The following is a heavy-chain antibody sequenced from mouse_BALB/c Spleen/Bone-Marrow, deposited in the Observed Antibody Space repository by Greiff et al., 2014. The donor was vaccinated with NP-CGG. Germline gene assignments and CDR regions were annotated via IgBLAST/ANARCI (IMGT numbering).Heavy chain of an antibody. D-gene: IGHD1-1*01. J-gene: IGHJ4*01. CDR2: IDPANGNT. CDR3: ARAYYYGSSYYVMDY. V-gene: IGHV14-3*02. CDR1: GFNIKDTY. Sequence: EVMLVESGTELVKPGASVKLSCTASGFNIKDTYMHWVKQRPEQGLEWIGRIDPANGNTRYDPKFQGKATITADTSSNTAYLQLTSLTPEDTAVYYCARAYYYGSSYYVMDYWGQGTSVTVSS.